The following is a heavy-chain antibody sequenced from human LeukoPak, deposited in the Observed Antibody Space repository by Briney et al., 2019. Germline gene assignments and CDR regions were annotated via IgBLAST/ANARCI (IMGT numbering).Heavy chain of an antibody. Sequence: GGSLRLSCAASGFTVSSNYMSWVRQAPGKGLEWVSVIYSGGSTYYADSVKGRFTISRDNSKNTLYLQMNSLRAEDTAVYYCATAGYSYGYGFFDHWGQGTLVTVSS. CDR2: IYSGGST. CDR3: ATAGYSYGYGFFDH. V-gene: IGHV3-53*01. D-gene: IGHD5-18*01. CDR1: GFTVSSNY. J-gene: IGHJ4*02.